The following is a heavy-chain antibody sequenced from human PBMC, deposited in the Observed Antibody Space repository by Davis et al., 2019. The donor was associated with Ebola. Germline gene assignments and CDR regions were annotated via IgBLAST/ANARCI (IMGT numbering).Heavy chain of an antibody. J-gene: IGHJ4*02. CDR1: GFTFSSYA. Sequence: PGGSLRLSCAASGFTFSSYAMRWVRQAPGKGLEWVSAISGSGGSTYYADSVKGRFTISRDNSKNTLYLQMNSLKAEDTAVYYCAKGLRGPTMIVVVIAFDYWGQGTLVTVSS. V-gene: IGHV3-23*01. D-gene: IGHD3-22*01. CDR3: AKGLRGPTMIVVVIAFDY. CDR2: ISGSGGST.